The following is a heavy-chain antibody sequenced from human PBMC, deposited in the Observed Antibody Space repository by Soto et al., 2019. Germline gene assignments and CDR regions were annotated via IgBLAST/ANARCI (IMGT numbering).Heavy chain of an antibody. Sequence: QVQLQESGPGLVKPSETLTLTCTVSGDSFSDYYWNWIRQVPGKGLEWIGFVFHSATTSYNLSLKTRVPISDHTSKKQFSLRLPSVTAXXXXXYYCARGHYSSGWPIDHWGQG. D-gene: IGHD6-19*01. V-gene: IGHV4-59*03. CDR1: GDSFSDYY. CDR2: VFHSATT. J-gene: IGHJ4*02. CDR3: ARGHYSSGWPIDH.